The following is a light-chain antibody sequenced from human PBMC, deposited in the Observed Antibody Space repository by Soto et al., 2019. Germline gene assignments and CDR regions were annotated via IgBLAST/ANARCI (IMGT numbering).Light chain of an antibody. J-gene: IGKJ1*01. Sequence: EIMMTQSPASLSVSPGERATLSCRASQRVSRNLAWYQQKPGQAPRLLIYDASTRATGIPDRFSGSGSGTEFTLTISSLQSEDYAIYYCQQYNNWPPGTFGQGTKVEIK. V-gene: IGKV3-15*01. CDR3: QQYNNWPPGT. CDR1: QRVSRN. CDR2: DAS.